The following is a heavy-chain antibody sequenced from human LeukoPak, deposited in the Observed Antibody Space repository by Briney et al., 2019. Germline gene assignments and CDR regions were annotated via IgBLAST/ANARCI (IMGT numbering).Heavy chain of an antibody. CDR3: ERGGFDTIGFDY. Sequence: GGPLRLSCVASGFTFSSYWMHWVRQAPGKGLVWVSRINSDGSTTTYADSVRGRFTISRDNAKHTLYLQMNSLRAEDTAVYYCERGGFDTIGFDYWGQGTLVTVSS. V-gene: IGHV3-74*01. CDR2: INSDGSTT. CDR1: GFTFSSYW. D-gene: IGHD3-10*01. J-gene: IGHJ4*02.